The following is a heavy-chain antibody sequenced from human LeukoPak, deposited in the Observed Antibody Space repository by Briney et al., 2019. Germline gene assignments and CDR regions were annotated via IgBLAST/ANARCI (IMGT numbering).Heavy chain of an antibody. CDR1: GGSISSSSYY. V-gene: IGHV4-39*07. Sequence: SETLSLTCTVSGGSISSSSYYWGWIRQPPGKGLEWIGNIYYSGSTNYNPSLKSRVTISVDTSKNQFSLKLSSVTAADTAVYYCAGDMDYGDYSNWFDPWGQGTLVTVSS. CDR3: AGDMDYGDYSNWFDP. CDR2: IYYSGST. D-gene: IGHD4-17*01. J-gene: IGHJ5*02.